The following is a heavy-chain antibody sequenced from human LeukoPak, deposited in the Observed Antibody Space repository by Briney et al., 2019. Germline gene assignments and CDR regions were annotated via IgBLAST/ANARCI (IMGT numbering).Heavy chain of an antibody. Sequence: SETLSLTCAVYGGFFSGYYWSWIRQPPGKGLEWIGEINHSGSTNYNPSLKSRVTISVDTSKNQFSLKLSSVTAADTAVYYCARERAAYCGGDCYSFDYWGQGTLVTVSS. CDR2: INHSGST. V-gene: IGHV4-34*01. CDR3: ARERAAYCGGDCYSFDY. CDR1: GGFFSGYY. D-gene: IGHD2-21*02. J-gene: IGHJ4*02.